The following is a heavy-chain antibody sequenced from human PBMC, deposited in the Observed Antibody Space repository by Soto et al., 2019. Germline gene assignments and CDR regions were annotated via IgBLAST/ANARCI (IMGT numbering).Heavy chain of an antibody. CDR3: AREVQAAAGTHWFDP. CDR2: IYHSGST. D-gene: IGHD6-13*01. J-gene: IGHJ5*02. CDR1: GGSSSSGKW. Sequence: SETLTLTCAVFGGSSSSGKWSIWVRQPPGKGLEWIGEIYHSGSTNYNPSLKSRVTISVDKSKNQFSLKLSSVTAADTAVYYCAREVQAAAGTHWFDPWGQG. V-gene: IGHV4-4*02.